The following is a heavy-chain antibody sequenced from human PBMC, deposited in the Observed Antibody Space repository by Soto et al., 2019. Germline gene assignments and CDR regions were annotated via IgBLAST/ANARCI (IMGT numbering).Heavy chain of an antibody. V-gene: IGHV1-69*13. CDR2: IIPIFGTA. D-gene: IGHD2-2*01. J-gene: IGHJ6*02. CDR3: ASSPAALHYYYYGMDV. Sequence: SVKVSCKASGGTFSSYAISWVRQAPGQGLEWMGGIIPIFGTANYAQKFQGRVTITADESTSTAYMELSSLRSEDTAVYYCASSPAALHYYYYGMDVWGQGTTVIVSS. CDR1: GGTFSSYA.